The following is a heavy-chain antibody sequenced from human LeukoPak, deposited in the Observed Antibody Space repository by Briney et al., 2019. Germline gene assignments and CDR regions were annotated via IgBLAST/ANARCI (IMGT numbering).Heavy chain of an antibody. D-gene: IGHD3-22*01. V-gene: IGHV4-61*02. CDR2: IYTSGST. J-gene: IGHJ4*02. CDR3: ASGYYYDSSGYYSFDY. Sequence: PSQTLSLTCTVSGGSISSGSYYWSWIRQPAGKGLEWIGRIYTSGSTNYNPSLKSRVTISVDTSKNQFSPKLSSVTAADTAVYYCASGYYYDSSGYYSFDYWGQGTLVTVSS. CDR1: GGSISSGSYY.